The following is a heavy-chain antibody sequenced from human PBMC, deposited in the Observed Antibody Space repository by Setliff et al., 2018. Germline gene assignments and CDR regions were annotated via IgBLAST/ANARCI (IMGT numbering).Heavy chain of an antibody. J-gene: IGHJ5*02. Sequence: PGGSLRLSCAASGFTFSSYAMSWVRQAPGKGLEWVSAISGSGGSTYYADSVKGRFTIPRDNPKNTLYLQMNSLRAEDTAVYYCAKVPGAIVVVPAAAWFDPWGQGTLVTVSS. CDR3: AKVPGAIVVVPAAAWFDP. D-gene: IGHD2-2*01. CDR1: GFTFSSYA. CDR2: ISGSGGST. V-gene: IGHV3-23*01.